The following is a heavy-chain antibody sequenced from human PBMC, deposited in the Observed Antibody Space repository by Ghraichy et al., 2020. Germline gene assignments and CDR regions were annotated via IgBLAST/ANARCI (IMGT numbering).Heavy chain of an antibody. D-gene: IGHD6-13*01. CDR1: GDSVSSNSAA. J-gene: IGHJ3*02. V-gene: IGHV6-1*01. CDR3: AREWQAYSSSWYPPLDAFDI. Sequence: SQTLSLTCAISGDSVSSNSAAWNWIRQSPSRGLEWLGRTYYRSKWYNDYAVSVKSRITINPDTSKNQFSLQLNSVTPEDTAVYYCAREWQAYSSSWYPPLDAFDIWGQGTMVTVSS. CDR2: TYYRSKWYN.